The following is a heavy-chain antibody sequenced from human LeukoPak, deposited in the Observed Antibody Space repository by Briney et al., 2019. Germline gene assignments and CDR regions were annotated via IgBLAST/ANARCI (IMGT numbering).Heavy chain of an antibody. CDR1: GGSISSYY. J-gene: IGHJ6*03. CDR2: IYYSGST. D-gene: IGHD3-3*01. Sequence: KPSETLSLTCTVSGGSISSYYWSWIRQPPGKGLEWIGYIYYSGSTNYNPSLKSRVTISVDTSQNQFSLKLSSVTAADTAVYYCARAIAIFGVVIWDHYYYMDVWGKGTTVTVSS. CDR3: ARAIAIFGVVIWDHYYYMDV. V-gene: IGHV4-59*01.